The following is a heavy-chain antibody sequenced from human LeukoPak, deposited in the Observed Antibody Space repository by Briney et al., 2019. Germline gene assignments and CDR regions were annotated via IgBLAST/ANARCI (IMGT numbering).Heavy chain of an antibody. CDR2: INHSGST. J-gene: IGHJ6*03. CDR1: GGSFSGYY. CDR3: ARGNDFWSGHYYYYMDV. V-gene: IGHV4-34*01. Sequence: PSETLSLTCAVYGGSFSGYYWSWIRQPPGKGLEWIGEINHSGSTNYNPSLKSRVTISVDTSKNQFSLKLSSVTAADTAVYYCARGNDFWSGHYYYYMDVWGKGTTVTVSS. D-gene: IGHD3-3*01.